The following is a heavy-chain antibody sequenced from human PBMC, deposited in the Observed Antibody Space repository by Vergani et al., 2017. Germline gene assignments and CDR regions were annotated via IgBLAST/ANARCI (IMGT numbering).Heavy chain of an antibody. Sequence: QVQLVQSGAEVKKPGSSVKVSCKASGGTFSSYAISWVRQAPGQGLEWMGRIIPIFGTANYAQKLQGRVTMTTDTSTSTAYMELRSLRSDDTAVYYCARPTYNWNDGWFDPWGQGTLVTVSS. D-gene: IGHD1-1*01. J-gene: IGHJ5*02. CDR1: GGTFSSYA. CDR2: IIPIFGTA. V-gene: IGHV1-69*06. CDR3: ARPTYNWNDGWFDP.